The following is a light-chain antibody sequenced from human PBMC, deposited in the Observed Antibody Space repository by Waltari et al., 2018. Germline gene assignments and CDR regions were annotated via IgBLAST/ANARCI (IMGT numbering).Light chain of an antibody. Sequence: DIQLTQSPSFLSVSVGDRVTITCRASQGISSYLAWYQQKPGKAPKLLIYAASTLQSGVPSTFSGSGSGTEFTLTISSLQPEDFATYYCQQLNGYPLTFGGGTKVEIK. CDR1: QGISSY. J-gene: IGKJ4*01. CDR2: AAS. CDR3: QQLNGYPLT. V-gene: IGKV1-9*01.